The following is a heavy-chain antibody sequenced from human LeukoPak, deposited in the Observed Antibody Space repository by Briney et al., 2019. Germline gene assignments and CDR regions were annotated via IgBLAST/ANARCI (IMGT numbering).Heavy chain of an antibody. J-gene: IGHJ4*02. V-gene: IGHV3-66*01. CDR1: GFTVGSNY. Sequence: GGSLRLSCAASGFTVGSNYMSWVRQAPGKGLEWVSVIYSGGSTYYADSVKGRFTISRDNSKNTLYLQMNSLRAVDTAVYYCARDLEIVVVVAARRTDYWGQGTLVTVSS. D-gene: IGHD2-15*01. CDR2: IYSGGST. CDR3: ARDLEIVVVVAARRTDY.